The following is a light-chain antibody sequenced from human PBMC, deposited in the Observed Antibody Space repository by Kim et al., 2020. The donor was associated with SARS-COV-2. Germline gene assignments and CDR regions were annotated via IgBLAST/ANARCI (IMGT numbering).Light chain of an antibody. V-gene: IGLV3-21*04. CDR2: SDA. J-gene: IGLJ3*02. Sequence: SYELTQPPSVSVAPGETARITCGGNKLPSKGVHWYQQKPGQAPVLVIYSDADRPSGIPERFSGSNSGNTATLTITRVEVGDEADSYCQGWGNRGDLGVFGEGTQLTVL. CDR1: KLPSKG. CDR3: QGWGNRGDLGV.